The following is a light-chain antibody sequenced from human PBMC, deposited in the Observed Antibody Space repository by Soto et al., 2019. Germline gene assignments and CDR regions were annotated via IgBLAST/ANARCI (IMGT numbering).Light chain of an antibody. J-gene: IGKJ5*01. CDR2: GAS. CDR1: QSVSSSY. CDR3: QQYIKWPIT. Sequence: EIVLTQSPGTLSLSPGERATLSCRASQSVSSSYLAWYQQKPGQAPRLLIYGASSRATGIPDRFSGSGSGTDFTLTIRRLEPEDFAVYYCQQYIKWPITFGQGTRLEIK. V-gene: IGKV3-20*01.